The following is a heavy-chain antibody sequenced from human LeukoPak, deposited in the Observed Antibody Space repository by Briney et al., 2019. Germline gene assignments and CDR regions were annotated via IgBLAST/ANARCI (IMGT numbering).Heavy chain of an antibody. V-gene: IGHV3-33*01. D-gene: IGHD5-18*01. CDR2: IWYDGSNK. CDR3: ARGVYSYGSNWFDP. Sequence: PGGSLRLSCAASGFIFSSYGIHWVRQAPGKGLEWVAVIWYDGSNKYYADSVKGRFTISRDNSKNTLCLQMNSLRAEDTAVYYCARGVYSYGSNWFDPWGQGTLVTVSS. CDR1: GFIFSSYG. J-gene: IGHJ5*02.